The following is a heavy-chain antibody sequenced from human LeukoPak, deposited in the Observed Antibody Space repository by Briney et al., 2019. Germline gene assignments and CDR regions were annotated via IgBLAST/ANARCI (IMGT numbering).Heavy chain of an antibody. CDR3: ARGARIAARRSWFDP. J-gene: IGHJ5*02. CDR2: IDYSGST. CDR1: GGSFSGYY. V-gene: IGHV4-34*01. D-gene: IGHD6-6*01. Sequence: SETLSLTCAVYGGSFSGYYWSWIRQPPGKGLEWIGEIDYSGSTNYNPSLKSRVTISVDTSKKQFSLNLSSVTAADTAVYYCARGARIAARRSWFDPWGQGTLVTVSS.